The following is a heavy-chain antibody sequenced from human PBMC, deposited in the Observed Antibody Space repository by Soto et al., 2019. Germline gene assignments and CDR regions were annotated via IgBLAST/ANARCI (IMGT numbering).Heavy chain of an antibody. V-gene: IGHV4-39*01. J-gene: IGHJ3*02. Sequence: SETKSLTCTVSGGSSRSSSYYWGWIRKPPGKGLEWIGSIYYSGSTYYNPSLKSRVTISVDTSKNQFSLKLSSVTAADTAVYYCARRRSMVRGVIIVCYALDIWGKGTMVTVSS. CDR3: ARRRSMVRGVIIVCYALDI. CDR2: IYYSGST. CDR1: GGSSRSSSYY. D-gene: IGHD3-10*01.